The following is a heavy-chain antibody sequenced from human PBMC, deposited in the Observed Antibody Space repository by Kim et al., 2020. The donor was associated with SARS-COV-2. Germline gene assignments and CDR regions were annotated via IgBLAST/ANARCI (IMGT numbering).Heavy chain of an antibody. Sequence: GGSLRLSCAASGFTFSSYDMHWVRQATGKGLEWVSAIGTAGDTYYPGSVKGRFTISRENAKNSLYLQMNSLRAGDTAVYYCARAHCTNGVCYGMDVWGQGTTVTVSS. CDR1: GFTFSSYD. CDR2: IGTAGDT. D-gene: IGHD2-8*01. V-gene: IGHV3-13*01. J-gene: IGHJ6*02. CDR3: ARAHCTNGVCYGMDV.